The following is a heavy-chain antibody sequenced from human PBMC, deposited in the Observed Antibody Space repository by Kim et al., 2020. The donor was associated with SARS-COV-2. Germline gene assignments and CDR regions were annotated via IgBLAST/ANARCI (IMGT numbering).Heavy chain of an antibody. V-gene: IGHV1-2*06. CDR2: INPNSGVT. Sequence: ASVKVSCKASGYTFTDYNMHWVRQAPGQGLEWMGRINPNSGVTNYAQNFQGRVTLTRDASTTTAYMELNTLRSDDTAVYYCTRAGLWNPGGFDCWGQGTLVTVSS. D-gene: IGHD1-1*01. CDR1: GYTFTDYN. CDR3: TRAGLWNPGGFDC. J-gene: IGHJ4*02.